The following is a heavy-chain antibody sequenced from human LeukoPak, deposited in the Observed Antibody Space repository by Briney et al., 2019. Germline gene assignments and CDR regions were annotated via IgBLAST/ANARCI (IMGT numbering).Heavy chain of an antibody. V-gene: IGHV4-34*01. J-gene: IGHJ4*02. Sequence: SETLSLTCAVYGGSFSGYYWSWIRQPPGKGLEWIGEINHSGSTNYNPSLKSRVTISVDTSKNQFSLKLSSVTAADTAVYYCARLSPYSVTWYVDDWGQGTLVTVSS. D-gene: IGHD1-26*01. CDR1: GGSFSGYY. CDR3: ARLSPYSVTWYVDD. CDR2: INHSGST.